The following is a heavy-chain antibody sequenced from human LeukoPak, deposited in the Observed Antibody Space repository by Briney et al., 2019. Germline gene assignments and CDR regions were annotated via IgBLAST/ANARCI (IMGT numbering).Heavy chain of an antibody. CDR2: IKQDGSEK. V-gene: IGHV3-7*01. CDR1: GFTFSSYW. D-gene: IGHD3-22*01. CDR3: AREYDSSGWDAFDI. J-gene: IGHJ3*02. Sequence: PGGSLRLSCAASGFTFSSYWMSWVRQAPGKGLEWVANIKQDGSEKYYVDSVKGRFTIFRDNAKNSLYLQMNSLRAEDTAVYYCAREYDSSGWDAFDIWGQGTMVTVSS.